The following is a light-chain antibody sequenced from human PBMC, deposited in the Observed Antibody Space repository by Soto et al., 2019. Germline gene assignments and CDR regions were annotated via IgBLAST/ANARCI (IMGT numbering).Light chain of an antibody. CDR1: QSVSSN. Sequence: EIVMTQSPATLSVSPGERATLSCRASQSVSSNLAWYQQKPGQAPRLLIYGASTRATGIPVRFSGSGSGTEFTLTISSLQSEDFAVYYCHQYGISPFGGGTKVEIK. CDR2: GAS. V-gene: IGKV3-15*01. J-gene: IGKJ4*01. CDR3: HQYGISP.